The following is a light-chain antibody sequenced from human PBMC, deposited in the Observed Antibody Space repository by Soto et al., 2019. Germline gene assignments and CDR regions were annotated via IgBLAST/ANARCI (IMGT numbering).Light chain of an antibody. V-gene: IGLV2-14*01. CDR3: LSFTSSATYI. CDR2: EVT. J-gene: IGLJ1*01. CDR1: STDVGSYNY. Sequence: QSVLTQPASVSGSPGQSITISCTGTSTDVGSYNYVSWYQQRPGTAPKLILYEVTKRPSGVSNRFSGSKSGNTASLTISGLQAEDEADYYCLSFTSSATYIFGTGTKVTVL.